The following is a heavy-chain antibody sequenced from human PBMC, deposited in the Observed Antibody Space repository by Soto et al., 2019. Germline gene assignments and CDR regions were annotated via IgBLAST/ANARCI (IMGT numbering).Heavy chain of an antibody. D-gene: IGHD3-16*02. Sequence: EVQLVESGGGLVKPGGSLRLSCAASGFTFSNAWMNWVRQAPGKGLEWVGRIKSKTDRGTTDYAAPVKGKFTISRADSKNTLYLQMNSLKTEDTAVYYCTTDQMFGGVIVDYWGQGTLVTVSS. CDR3: TTDQMFGGVIVDY. CDR1: GFTFSNAW. J-gene: IGHJ4*02. CDR2: IKSKTDRGTT. V-gene: IGHV3-15*07.